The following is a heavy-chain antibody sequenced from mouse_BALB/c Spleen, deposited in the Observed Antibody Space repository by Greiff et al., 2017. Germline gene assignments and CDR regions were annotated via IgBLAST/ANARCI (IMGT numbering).Heavy chain of an antibody. D-gene: IGHD1-1*01. Sequence: VQLQQSGAELAKPGASVKMSCKASGYTFTSYWMHWVKQRPGQGLEWIGYINPSTGYTEYNQKFKDKATLTADKSSSTAYMQLSSLTSEDSAVYYCAHYYGSSYYYFDYWGQGTTLTVSS. J-gene: IGHJ2*01. CDR2: INPSTGYT. CDR3: AHYYGSSYYYFDY. V-gene: IGHV1-7*01. CDR1: GYTFTSYW.